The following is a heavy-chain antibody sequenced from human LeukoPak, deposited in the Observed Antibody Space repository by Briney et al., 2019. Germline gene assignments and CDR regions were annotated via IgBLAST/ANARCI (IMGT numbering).Heavy chain of an antibody. Sequence: GGSLRLSCAASGFTFSSYAMHWVRQAPGKGLEWVAVISYDGSNKYYADSVKGRFTISRDNSKNTLYLQMNSLRAVDTAVYYCARDLDAFDIWGQGTTVTVSS. CDR2: ISYDGSNK. V-gene: IGHV3-30-3*01. J-gene: IGHJ3*02. CDR1: GFTFSSYA. CDR3: ARDLDAFDI.